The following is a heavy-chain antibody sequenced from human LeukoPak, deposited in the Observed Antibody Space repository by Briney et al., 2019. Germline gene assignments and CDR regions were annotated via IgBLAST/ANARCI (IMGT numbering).Heavy chain of an antibody. V-gene: IGHV3-48*01. CDR3: ASGAEGYVFDP. D-gene: IGHD5-12*01. CDR1: GFTFSRYS. CDR2: ISSSSSTI. Sequence: PGGSLRLSCAVSGFTFSRYSMNWVCQAPGKGLEWVSYISSSSSTIYYADSVKGRFTISRDNAKNSLYLQMNSLRAEDTAVYYCASGAEGYVFDPWGQGTLVTVSS. J-gene: IGHJ5*02.